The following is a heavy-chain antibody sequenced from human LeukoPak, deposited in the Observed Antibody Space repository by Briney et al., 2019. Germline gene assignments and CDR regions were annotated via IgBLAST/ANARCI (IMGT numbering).Heavy chain of an antibody. CDR3: ARDLGTYTNWFDP. D-gene: IGHD3-16*01. Sequence: SETLSLTCTVSGGSISSSSYYWGWIRQPPGKGLEWIGSIYYSGSTYYNPSLKSRVTISVDTSKNQFSLKLSSVTAADTAVYYCARDLGTYTNWFDPWGQGTLVTVSS. J-gene: IGHJ5*02. CDR2: IYYSGST. CDR1: GGSISSSSYY. V-gene: IGHV4-39*07.